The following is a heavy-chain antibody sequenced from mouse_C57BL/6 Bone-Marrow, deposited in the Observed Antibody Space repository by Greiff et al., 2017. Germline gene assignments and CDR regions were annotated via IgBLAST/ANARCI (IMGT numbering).Heavy chain of an antibody. D-gene: IGHD1-1*01. V-gene: IGHV1-50*01. J-gene: IGHJ1*03. CDR2: IDPSDSYT. Sequence: QVQLQQPGAELVKPGASVKLSCKASGYTFTSYWMQWVKQRPGQGLEWIGEIDPSDSYTNSNQKFKGKATLTVDTSSSTAYMQLSSLTSEDSAVYYCARDYYGSSWYFDVWGTGTTVTVSS. CDR3: ARDYYGSSWYFDV. CDR1: GYTFTSYW.